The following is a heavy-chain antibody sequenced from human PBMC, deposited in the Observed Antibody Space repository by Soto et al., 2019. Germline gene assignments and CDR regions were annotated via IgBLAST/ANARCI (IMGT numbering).Heavy chain of an antibody. CDR2: IYYTGST. J-gene: IGHJ4*02. Sequence: SETLSLTCTVSGASISSYYWSWIRQPPGQGLEWIWYIYYTGSTNYNPSLKSRVTISVDTSKNQFSLKLNSVTAADTAVYYCAKLSGYHNGADYWGQGTLVTVSS. CDR3: AKLSGYHNGADY. CDR1: GASISSYY. V-gene: IGHV4-59*08. D-gene: IGHD3-9*01.